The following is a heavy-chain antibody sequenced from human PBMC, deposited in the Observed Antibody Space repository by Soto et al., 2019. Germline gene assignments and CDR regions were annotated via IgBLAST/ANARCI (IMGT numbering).Heavy chain of an antibody. CDR1: GGSISSGGYY. Sequence: QVQLQESGPGLVKPSQTLSLTCTVSGGSISSGGYYWSWIRQHPGKGLEWIGYIYYSGSTYYNPSLKGRVTLSVDAAKNQFSLKLSSVTAADTAVYYCARSQPRAFGYWGEGTLVTVSS. CDR2: IYYSGST. CDR3: ARSQPRAFGY. J-gene: IGHJ4*02. D-gene: IGHD5-18*01. V-gene: IGHV4-31*03.